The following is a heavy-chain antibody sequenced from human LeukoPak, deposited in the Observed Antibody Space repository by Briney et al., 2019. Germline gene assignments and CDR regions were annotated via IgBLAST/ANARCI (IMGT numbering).Heavy chain of an antibody. D-gene: IGHD3-10*01. CDR2: ISAYNGNT. CDR3: ARGGMVRGVMAWFDP. V-gene: IGHV1-18*04. CDR1: GYTFTSYG. Sequence: VASVKVSCTASGYTFTSYGISWVRQAPGQGLEWMGWISAYNGNTNYAQKLQGRVTMTTDTSTSTAYMELRSLRSDDTAVYYCARGGMVRGVMAWFDPWGQGTLVTVSS. J-gene: IGHJ5*02.